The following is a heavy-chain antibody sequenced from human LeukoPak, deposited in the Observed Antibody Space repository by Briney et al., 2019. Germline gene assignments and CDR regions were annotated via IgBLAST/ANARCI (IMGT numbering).Heavy chain of an antibody. Sequence: ASVKVSCKASGYTFTSYGISWVRQAPGQGPEWMGWISAYNGNTNYAQKLQGRVTMTTDTSTSTAYMELRSLRSDDTAVYYCARDDPDSSGWYEVDYWGQGTLVTVSS. J-gene: IGHJ4*02. CDR2: ISAYNGNT. CDR1: GYTFTSYG. V-gene: IGHV1-18*04. D-gene: IGHD6-19*01. CDR3: ARDDPDSSGWYEVDY.